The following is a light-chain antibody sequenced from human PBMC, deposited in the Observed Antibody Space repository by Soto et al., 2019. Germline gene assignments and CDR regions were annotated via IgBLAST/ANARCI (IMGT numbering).Light chain of an antibody. CDR3: CSFTTSGTLLV. CDR1: SSDVGPYKY. V-gene: IGLV2-14*01. CDR2: DVN. Sequence: QSALTQPASVSGSPGQSITISCTGTSSDVGPYKYVSWYQQHPGKAPKLIIYDVNTRPSWVSTRFSASKSGTTASLTISGLQAEDEADYYCCSFTTSGTLLVFGGGTKVTVL. J-gene: IGLJ2*01.